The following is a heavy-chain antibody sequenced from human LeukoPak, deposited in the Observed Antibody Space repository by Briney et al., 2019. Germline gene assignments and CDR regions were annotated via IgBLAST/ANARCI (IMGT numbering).Heavy chain of an antibody. Sequence: PWGSLRLSCAASGFTFDDYAMHWVRQAPGKGLEWVSLISGDAGSTYYADSVKGRFTISRDDSKTSLYLQMNSLRTEDTAFYYCAKDIYRGLDMATRPDYWGQGTLVTVSS. CDR3: AKDIYRGLDMATRPDY. D-gene: IGHD5-24*01. J-gene: IGHJ4*02. CDR2: ISGDAGST. CDR1: GFTFDDYA. V-gene: IGHV3-43*02.